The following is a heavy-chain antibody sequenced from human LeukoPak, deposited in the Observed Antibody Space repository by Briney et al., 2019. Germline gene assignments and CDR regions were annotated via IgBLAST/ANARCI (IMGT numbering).Heavy chain of an antibody. J-gene: IGHJ6*03. CDR1: GGSISSSSYY. CDR3: ARGGVDSGYDWGGSYHHYYMDV. D-gene: IGHD5-12*01. V-gene: IGHV4-39*07. Sequence: SETLSLTCTVSGGSISSSSYYWGWIRQPPGKGLEWIGSIYYSGSTYYNPSLKSRVTISVDTSKNQFSLKLSFVTAADTAVYYCARGGVDSGYDWGGSYHHYYMDVWGKGTTVTVSS. CDR2: IYYSGST.